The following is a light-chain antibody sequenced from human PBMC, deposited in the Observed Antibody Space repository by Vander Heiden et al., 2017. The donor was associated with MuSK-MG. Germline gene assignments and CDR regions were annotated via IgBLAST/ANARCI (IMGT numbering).Light chain of an antibody. CDR3: NSQDSSGNQNP. CDR1: SLRSYY. V-gene: IGLV3-19*01. J-gene: IGLJ2*01. CDR2: GKN. Sequence: SSELTQDPAVSVALGQTVRITCQGDSLRSYYASWYQQKPGQAPVLVIYGKNNRPSGIPDRFSGSSSGNTASLTITGAQAEDEADYYCNSQDSSGNQNPFGGGTKLTVL.